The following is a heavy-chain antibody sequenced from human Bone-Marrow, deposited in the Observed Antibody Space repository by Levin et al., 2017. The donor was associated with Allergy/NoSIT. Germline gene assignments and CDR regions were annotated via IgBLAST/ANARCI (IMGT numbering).Heavy chain of an antibody. CDR1: GASIMSNDYY. Sequence: PGGSLRLSCTVSGASIMSNDYYWSWFRQPPGKGLEWIGVIYYSGSTYFNPSLKNRVTMSKETSQNQFSLTLTSVTAADAGVYYCAMGHPQQHLDGYGFDPWGRGTRVTVSS. J-gene: IGHJ5*02. D-gene: IGHD5-12*01. V-gene: IGHV4-39*07. CDR2: IYYSGST. CDR3: AMGHPQQHLDGYGFDP.